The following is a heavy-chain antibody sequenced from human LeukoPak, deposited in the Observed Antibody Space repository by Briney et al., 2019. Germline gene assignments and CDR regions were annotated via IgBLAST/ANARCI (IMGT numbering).Heavy chain of an antibody. J-gene: IGHJ4*02. D-gene: IGHD6-19*01. Sequence: PGGSLRLSCAASGFTFSSYGMHWVRQAPGKGLEWVAVIWYDGSNKYYADSVKGRFTISRDNSKNTLYLQMNSLRAEDTAVHYCAKLGIAVAGIVPSFDYWGQGTLVTVSS. CDR1: GFTFSSYG. V-gene: IGHV3-30*02. CDR2: IWYDGSNK. CDR3: AKLGIAVAGIVPSFDY.